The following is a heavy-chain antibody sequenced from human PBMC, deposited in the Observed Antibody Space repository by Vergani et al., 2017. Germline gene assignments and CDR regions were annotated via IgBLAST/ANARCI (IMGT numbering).Heavy chain of an antibody. V-gene: IGHV4-34*01. Sequence: QVQLQESGPGLVKPSETLSLTCTVSGGSISSYYWSWIRQPPGKGLEWIGEINHSGSTNYNPSLKSRVTISVDTSKNQFSLKLSSVTAADTAVYYCARGHAGIAAAGTIDYWGQGTLVTVSS. CDR1: GGSISSYY. D-gene: IGHD6-13*01. CDR2: INHSGST. CDR3: ARGHAGIAAAGTIDY. J-gene: IGHJ4*02.